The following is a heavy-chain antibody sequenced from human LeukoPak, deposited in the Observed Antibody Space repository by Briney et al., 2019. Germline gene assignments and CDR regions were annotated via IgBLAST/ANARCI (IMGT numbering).Heavy chain of an antibody. Sequence: ASVKVSCKASGYTFTGYYMHWVRQAPGQRLEWMGWINAGNGNTKYSQKFQGRVTITRDTSASTAYMELSSLRSEDTAVYYCARDGPYYYDSSGYYEYYYYGMDVWGQGTTVTVSS. CDR3: ARDGPYYYDSSGYYEYYYYGMDV. D-gene: IGHD3-22*01. CDR2: INAGNGNT. J-gene: IGHJ6*02. V-gene: IGHV1-3*01. CDR1: GYTFTGYY.